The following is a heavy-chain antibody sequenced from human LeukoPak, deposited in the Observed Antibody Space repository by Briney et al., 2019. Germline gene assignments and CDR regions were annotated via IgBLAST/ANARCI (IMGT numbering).Heavy chain of an antibody. Sequence: GGSLRLSCAASGFTFSGYAMTWVRQAPGKGLEWVSAISGSAGSTYYADSVKGRFTISRDNSKNTLYLQMNSLRAEDTAVYYCAKRYYYDSSGYYGAYFDYWGQGTLVSVSS. V-gene: IGHV3-23*01. CDR3: AKRYYYDSSGYYGAYFDY. CDR2: ISGSAGST. J-gene: IGHJ4*02. CDR1: GFTFSGYA. D-gene: IGHD3-22*01.